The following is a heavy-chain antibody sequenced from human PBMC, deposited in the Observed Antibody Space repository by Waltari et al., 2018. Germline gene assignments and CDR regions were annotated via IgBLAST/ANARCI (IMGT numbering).Heavy chain of an antibody. CDR1: GAFMSATYG. Sequence: GPGLVEHSGTMSLICFISGAFMSATYGWRWVRQAPGKGLEWIGEVRGRGKSNSNPAFASRGTVSVDTSTAQFSLKVTSATAADTAVYYCARDRGRGLYLDSWGQGILVTVSP. D-gene: IGHD2-15*01. J-gene: IGHJ4*02. CDR3: ARDRGRGLYLDS. CDR2: VRGRGKS. V-gene: IGHV4-4*02.